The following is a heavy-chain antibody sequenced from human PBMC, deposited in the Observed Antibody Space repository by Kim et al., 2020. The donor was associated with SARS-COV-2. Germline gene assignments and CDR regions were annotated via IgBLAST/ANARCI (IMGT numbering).Heavy chain of an antibody. J-gene: IGHJ4*02. V-gene: IGHV3-23*01. CDR2: ST. D-gene: IGHD6-19*01. Sequence: STFYADSVKGRFTVSRDKSKNTVYLQMNSLRADDTAVYYCATTQRWLPGDCWGQGTLVTVSS. CDR3: ATTQRWLPGDC.